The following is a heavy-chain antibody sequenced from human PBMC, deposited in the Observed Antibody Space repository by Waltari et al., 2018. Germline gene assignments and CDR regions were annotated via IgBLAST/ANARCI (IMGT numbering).Heavy chain of an antibody. CDR2: IYYSGST. J-gene: IGHJ4*02. D-gene: IGHD4-17*01. CDR3: ARGFADGVEN. CDR1: GGSISSYY. V-gene: IGHV4-59*01. Sequence: QVQLQESGPGLVKPSETLSLTCTVSGGSISSYYWSWIRQPPGKGLEWIGYIYYSGSTNYNPSLKSRVTISVDTSKNQFSLKLSSVTAEDTAVYYCARGFADGVENWGQGTLVTVSS.